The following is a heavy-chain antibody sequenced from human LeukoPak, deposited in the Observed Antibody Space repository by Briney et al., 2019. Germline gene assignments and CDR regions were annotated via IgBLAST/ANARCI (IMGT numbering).Heavy chain of an antibody. J-gene: IGHJ4*02. D-gene: IGHD6-13*01. V-gene: IGHV4-34*01. CDR1: GGSFSGYY. CDR3: ARVTGLEGSSKLDY. Sequence: SETLSLSCAVYGGSFSGYYWSWIRQPPGKGLEWIGEINHSGSTNYNPSLKSRVTISVGTSKNQFSLKLSSVTAADTAVYYCARVTGLEGSSKLDYWGQGTLVTVSS. CDR2: INHSGST.